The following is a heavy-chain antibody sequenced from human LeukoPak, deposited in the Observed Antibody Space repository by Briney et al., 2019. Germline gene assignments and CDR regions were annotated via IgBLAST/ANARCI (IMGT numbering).Heavy chain of an antibody. CDR2: IGSKTGNI. V-gene: IGHV3-21*01. D-gene: IGHD4/OR15-4a*01. Sequence: GGSLRLCCTASGFIFSSYSMNWVRQAPGKGLEWVSFIGSKTGNIYYGDSVKGRFTISRDDAKNSIYLQMNSLRVEDTAVYYCAREREPLDYGDSTNLDYWGQGTLVTVSS. J-gene: IGHJ4*02. CDR1: GFIFSSYS. CDR3: AREREPLDYGDSTNLDY.